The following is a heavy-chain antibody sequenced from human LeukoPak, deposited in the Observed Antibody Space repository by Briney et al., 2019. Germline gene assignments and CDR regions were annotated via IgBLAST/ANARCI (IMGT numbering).Heavy chain of an antibody. V-gene: IGHV4-4*07. CDR3: ASFHYYDSSGYLDAFDI. D-gene: IGHD3-22*01. CDR2: IYTSWST. Sequence: PSETLSLTCTVSGGSISSYYWSWIRQPAGKGLEWIGRIYTSWSTNYNPPLKSRATMSVDTSKNQFSLKLSSVTAADTAVYYCASFHYYDSSGYLDAFDIWGQGTMVTVSS. CDR1: GGSISSYY. J-gene: IGHJ3*02.